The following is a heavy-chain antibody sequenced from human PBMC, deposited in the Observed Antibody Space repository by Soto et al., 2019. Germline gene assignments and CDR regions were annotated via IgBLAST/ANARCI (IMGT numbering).Heavy chain of an antibody. CDR1: GYSFTSHY. Sequence: ASVKVSCKAIGYSFTSHYMHWVRQAPGQGLEWMGTIYPGGVNIGYAQKFKGRVTMTKDTSTSTVYMELNSLTSEDTAVYYCARDQWWQDLVWGFDPWGQGALLPVCS. J-gene: IGHJ5*02. D-gene: IGHD2-15*01. V-gene: IGHV1-46*01. CDR2: IYPGGVNI. CDR3: ARDQWWQDLVWGFDP.